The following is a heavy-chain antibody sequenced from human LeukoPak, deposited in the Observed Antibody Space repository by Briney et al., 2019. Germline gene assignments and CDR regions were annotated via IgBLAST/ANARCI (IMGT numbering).Heavy chain of an antibody. V-gene: IGHV3-7*03. D-gene: IGHD6-13*01. Sequence: GGSLRLSCAASGFPFNAYWMTWVRQAPGKGLEWVANIRQDGDTKYYVDSVKGRFTISRDNAMNSLYIQMNSLRAEDTAIYYCARSIPYGTTWYGRSDFWGQGTLVTVSS. CDR3: ARSIPYGTTWYGRSDF. J-gene: IGHJ4*02. CDR2: IRQDGDTK. CDR1: GFPFNAYW.